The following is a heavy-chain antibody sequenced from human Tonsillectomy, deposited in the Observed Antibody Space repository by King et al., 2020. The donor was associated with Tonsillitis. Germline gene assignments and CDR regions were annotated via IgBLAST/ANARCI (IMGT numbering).Heavy chain of an antibody. CDR2: IWYDGSNK. Sequence: QLVQSGGGVVQPGRSLRLSCAASGFTFSSYGMHWVRQAPGKGLEWVAVIWYDGSNKYYADSVKGRFTISRDNSKNTLYLQMNSLRAEDTAVYYCARDREWLLYGTGGMDVWGQGTTVTVSS. CDR1: GFTFSSYG. D-gene: IGHD3-3*01. CDR3: ARDREWLLYGTGGMDV. J-gene: IGHJ6*02. V-gene: IGHV3-33*01.